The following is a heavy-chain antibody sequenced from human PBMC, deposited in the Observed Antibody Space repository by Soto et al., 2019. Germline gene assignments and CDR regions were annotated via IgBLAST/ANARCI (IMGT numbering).Heavy chain of an antibody. J-gene: IGHJ6*02. CDR1: GFTFSNYA. CDR3: ARDTGPNGYNYYYFGMDV. CDR2: ISHDGSDK. D-gene: IGHD5-18*01. V-gene: IGHV3-30-3*01. Sequence: QVHLVESGGGVVQPGRSLRLSCAASGFTFSNYAMHWVRQAPGKGLEWVAVISHDGSDKYNANSVKGRFTISRDNSKNTLYLQMNSLRAEDTAVYYCARDTGPNGYNYYYFGMDVWGQGITVTVSS.